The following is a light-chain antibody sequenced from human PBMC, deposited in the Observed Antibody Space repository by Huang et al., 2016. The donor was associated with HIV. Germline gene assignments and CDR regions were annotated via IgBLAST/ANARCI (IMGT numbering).Light chain of an antibody. CDR2: GAS. Sequence: DIQMTQSPSSLSASVGDKVTITCRASQAIGKYLNWYQQKQGKAPNVVIYGASSLQSGVPSRFSGSGSGTDFTLTISSLRPEDFATYYCQQSFNAPRTFGQGTKLEIK. CDR3: QQSFNAPRT. J-gene: IGKJ2*01. V-gene: IGKV1-39*01. CDR1: QAIGKY.